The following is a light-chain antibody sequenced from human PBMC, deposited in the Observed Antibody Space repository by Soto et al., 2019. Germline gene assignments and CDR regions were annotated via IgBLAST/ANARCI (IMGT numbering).Light chain of an antibody. CDR2: NNN. CDR1: TSNIGSNY. Sequence: QSVLTQPPSASGTPGQRVTISCSGSTSNIGSNYVYWYQQLPGTAPKLLIYNNNQRPSGVPDRFSASKSGTSASLAISVLRSEDEADYHCSAWDDVLSVVGFGGGTQLTVL. J-gene: IGLJ2*01. CDR3: SAWDDVLSVVG. V-gene: IGLV1-47*02.